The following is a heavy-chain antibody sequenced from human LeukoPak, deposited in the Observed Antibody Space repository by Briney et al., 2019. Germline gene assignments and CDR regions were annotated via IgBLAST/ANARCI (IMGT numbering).Heavy chain of an antibody. CDR3: ARHRQGGGYDAFDI. Sequence: PSETLSLTCTVSGGSISSSSYYWGWIRQPPGKGLEWIGSIYYSGSTYYNPSLKSRVTISVDTSKNQFSLKLSSVTAADTAVYYCARHRQGGGYDAFDIWGQGTMVTVSS. J-gene: IGHJ3*02. CDR1: GGSISSSSYY. CDR2: IYYSGST. D-gene: IGHD2-15*01. V-gene: IGHV4-39*01.